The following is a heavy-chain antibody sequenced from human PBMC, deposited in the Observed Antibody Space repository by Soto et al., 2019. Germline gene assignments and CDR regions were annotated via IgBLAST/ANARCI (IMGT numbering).Heavy chain of an antibody. CDR1: GGTFSSYA. J-gene: IGHJ3*02. V-gene: IGHV1-69*13. CDR3: ARVRYTQSDAFEI. Sequence: SVKVSCKASGGTFSSYAISWVRQAPGQGLEWMGGIIPIFGTANYAQKFQGRVTITADESTSTAYMELSSLRSEDTAVYYCARVRYTQSDAFEIWGQGSMVTVSS. CDR2: IIPIFGTA. D-gene: IGHD5-12*01.